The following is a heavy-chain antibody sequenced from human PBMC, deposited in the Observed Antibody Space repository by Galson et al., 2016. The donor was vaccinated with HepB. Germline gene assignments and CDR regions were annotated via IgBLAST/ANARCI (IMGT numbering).Heavy chain of an antibody. J-gene: IGHJ3*02. CDR3: ARYYDFWSGNDAFDI. Sequence: QSGAEVKKPGESLRISCKGSAYRFTSYWISWVRQMPGKGLEWMGRIDPSDSYTTYSPSFQGHVTISADKSITTAYLQWSSLKASDTAMFYCARYYDFWSGNDAFDIWGQGTMVTVSS. CDR2: IDPSDSYT. V-gene: IGHV5-10-1*01. CDR1: AYRFTSYW. D-gene: IGHD3-3*01.